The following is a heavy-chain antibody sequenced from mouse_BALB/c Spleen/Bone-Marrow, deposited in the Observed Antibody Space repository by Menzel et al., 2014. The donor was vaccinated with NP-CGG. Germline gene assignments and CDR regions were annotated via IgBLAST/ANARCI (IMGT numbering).Heavy chain of an antibody. J-gene: IGHJ4*01. CDR3: ARWEYYAMDY. Sequence: EVQLQESGAELVKPGASVKLSCTASGFNIXDTYMHWVKQRPEQGLEWIGRIDPANGNTKYDPKFQGKATITADTSSNTAYLQLSSLTSEDTAVYYCARWEYYAMDYWGQGTSVTVPS. D-gene: IGHD4-1*01. CDR2: IDPANGNT. V-gene: IGHV14-3*02. CDR1: GFNIXDTY.